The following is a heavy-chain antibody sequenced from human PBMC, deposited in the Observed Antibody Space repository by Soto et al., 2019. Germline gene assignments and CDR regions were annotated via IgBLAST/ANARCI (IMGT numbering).Heavy chain of an antibody. CDR1: GGSFSGYY. CDR3: ARGGGSGSYYYFDY. Sequence: SETLSLTCAVYGGSFSGYYWSWIRQPPGKGLEWIGKINHSGSTNYSPSLKSRVTISVDTSKNQFSLKLSSVTAADTAVYYCARGGGSGSYYYFDYWGQGTLVTVSS. CDR2: INHSGST. J-gene: IGHJ4*02. D-gene: IGHD3-10*01. V-gene: IGHV4-34*01.